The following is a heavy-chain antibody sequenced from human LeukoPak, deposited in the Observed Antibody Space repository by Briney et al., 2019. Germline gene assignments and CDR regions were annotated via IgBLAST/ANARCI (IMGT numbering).Heavy chain of an antibody. V-gene: IGHV4-59*01. Sequence: SETLSLTCTVSGGSISSYYWSWIRQPPGKGLEWIGYIYYSGSTNYNPSLKSRVTISVDTSKNQFSLKLSSVTAADTAVYYCARERWLQGYFDYWGQGTLVTVSS. CDR2: IYYSGST. CDR1: GGSISSYY. D-gene: IGHD5-24*01. J-gene: IGHJ4*02. CDR3: ARERWLQGYFDY.